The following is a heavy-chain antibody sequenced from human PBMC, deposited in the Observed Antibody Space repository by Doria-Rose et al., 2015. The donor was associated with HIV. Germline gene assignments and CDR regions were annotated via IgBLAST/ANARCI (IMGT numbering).Heavy chain of an antibody. CDR3: ATGVTLDY. V-gene: IGHV3-21*01. CDR1: GFTFSSHR. CDR2: ISSTSADI. Sequence: VQLVESGGGLVRPGGSLRLSCATSGFTFSSHRINWVRQAPGKGLEWFSSISSTSADINYADSVRGRFTISRDNARNSLYLQMDSLRAEDTAIYYCATGVTLDYWGQGTLVTVSS. J-gene: IGHJ4*02. D-gene: IGHD3-10*01.